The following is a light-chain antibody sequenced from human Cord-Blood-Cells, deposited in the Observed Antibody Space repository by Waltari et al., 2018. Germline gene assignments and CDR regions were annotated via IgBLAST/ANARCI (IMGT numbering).Light chain of an antibody. Sequence: SALTQPSSASRSTVPSVTISCTGVSSGVGGYNYVPWYQHHPGKAPKLMIYEVSKRPSGVPDRFSGSKSGNTASLTVSGLQAEDEADYYCSSYAGSNNFVFGTGTKVTVL. CDR1: SSGVGGYNY. CDR3: SSYAGSNNFV. CDR2: EVS. V-gene: IGLV2-8*01. J-gene: IGLJ1*01.